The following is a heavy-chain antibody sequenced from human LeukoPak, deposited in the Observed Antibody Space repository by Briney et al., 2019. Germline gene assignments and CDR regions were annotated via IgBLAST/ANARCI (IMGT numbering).Heavy chain of an antibody. Sequence: PSETLSLTCTVSGGSISSDNSYWGWIRQPPGKGLEWIGTVYYSGITYYNPSLKSRVTISVDTSKNQFSLKLSSVTAADTAVYYCARGRKAVAGTVDYWGQGTLVTVSS. V-gene: IGHV4-39*01. J-gene: IGHJ4*02. CDR2: VYYSGIT. D-gene: IGHD6-19*01. CDR1: GGSISSDNSY. CDR3: ARGRKAVAGTVDY.